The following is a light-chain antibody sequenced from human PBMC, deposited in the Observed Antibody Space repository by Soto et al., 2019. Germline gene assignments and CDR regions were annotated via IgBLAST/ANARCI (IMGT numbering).Light chain of an antibody. CDR1: QSVDIN. CDR3: QQYRNWPRT. J-gene: IGKJ1*01. Sequence: EIVLTQSPATLSVSPGDRVTLSCRASQSVDINLAGYQQKAGQAPRLLVYGASTKATDMPGRFSGRGAGTEFTPTINNLQSEDFAVYYCQQYRNWPRTFGQGTKVDIK. V-gene: IGKV3-15*01. CDR2: GAS.